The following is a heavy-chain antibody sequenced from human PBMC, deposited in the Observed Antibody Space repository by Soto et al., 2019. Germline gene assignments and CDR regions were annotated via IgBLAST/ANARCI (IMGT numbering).Heavy chain of an antibody. V-gene: IGHV3-74*01. Sequence: EVQLVESGGGLVQPGGSLRLSCAASGFTFSSYWMHWVRQAPGKGLVWVSRINSDGGSTDYADSVKGRFTISRENAKNTLYLQMNILRAEDTAVYYCTRASSDWYLDYWGQGTLVTVSS. CDR1: GFTFSSYW. CDR3: TRASSDWYLDY. J-gene: IGHJ4*02. D-gene: IGHD6-19*01. CDR2: INSDGGST.